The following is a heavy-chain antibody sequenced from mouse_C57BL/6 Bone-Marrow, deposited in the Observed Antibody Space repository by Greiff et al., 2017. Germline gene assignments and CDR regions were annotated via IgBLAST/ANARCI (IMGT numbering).Heavy chain of an antibody. V-gene: IGHV5-15*01. Sequence: EVKLVESGGGLVQPGGSLKLSCAASGFTFSDYGMAWVRPAPRKGPEWVAFISNLAYSIYYADTVTGRFTISSENAKNTLYLEMSSLRSENTAMYYCSRDGTGASWFAYWGQGTLVTVSA. D-gene: IGHD4-1*01. J-gene: IGHJ3*01. CDR1: GFTFSDYG. CDR3: SRDGTGASWFAY. CDR2: ISNLAYSI.